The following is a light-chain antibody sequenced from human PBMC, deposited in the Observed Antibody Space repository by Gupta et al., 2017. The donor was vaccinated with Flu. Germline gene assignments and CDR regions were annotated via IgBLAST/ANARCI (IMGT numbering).Light chain of an antibody. CDR1: QGISSY. CDR2: AAS. J-gene: IGKJ1*01. Sequence: TGDRVTITCRASQGISSYLAWYQQKPGKAPKLLIYAASTLQSGVPSRFSGSGSGTDFTLTISCLQSEDFATYYCQQYYSYPWTFGQGTKVEIK. V-gene: IGKV1-8*01. CDR3: QQYYSYPWT.